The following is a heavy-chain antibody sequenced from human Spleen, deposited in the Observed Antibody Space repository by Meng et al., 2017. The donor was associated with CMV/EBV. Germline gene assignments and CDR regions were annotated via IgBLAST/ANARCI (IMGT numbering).Heavy chain of an antibody. CDR1: GYTFTGYY. V-gene: IGHV1-2*02. J-gene: IGHJ3*02. CDR3: VRDWECIARSDFFDI. D-gene: IGHD1-26*01. CDR2: INPNSGGT. Sequence: ASVKVSCKASGYTFTGYYMHWVRQAPGQGLEWMGWINPNSGGTNYAQEFEGRVTMTTDTSTGTVYMELRSLRSDDTAVYYCVRDWECIARSDFFDIWGQGTTVTVSS.